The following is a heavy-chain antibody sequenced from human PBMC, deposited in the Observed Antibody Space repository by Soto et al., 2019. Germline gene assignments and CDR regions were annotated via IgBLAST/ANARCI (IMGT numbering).Heavy chain of an antibody. Sequence: ETLSLTCTVSGDSVSSDNYYWTWIRQPPGKGLEWIGYIFSSGSTHYNPSLKSRVTIALDTSNNQFSLKLTSVTAADTAVYYCARDIRGYSRAFDYWGQGTLVTVSS. J-gene: IGHJ4*02. CDR1: GDSVSSDNYY. CDR2: IFSSGST. V-gene: IGHV4-61*01. D-gene: IGHD5-18*01. CDR3: ARDIRGYSRAFDY.